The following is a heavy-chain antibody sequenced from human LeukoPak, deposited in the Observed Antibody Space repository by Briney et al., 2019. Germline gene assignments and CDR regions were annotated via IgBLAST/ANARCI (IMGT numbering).Heavy chain of an antibody. Sequence: GGSLRLSCAASGFTFSSYEMNWVRQAPGKGLEGVSYISSSGSTIYYADSVKGRFTISRDNAKNSLYLHMNSLRAEDTAFYYCARDGVATATMPSGGMDVWGQGPRSPSP. CDR3: ARDGVATATMPSGGMDV. CDR2: ISSSGSTI. D-gene: IGHD2-2*01. CDR1: GFTFSSYE. J-gene: IGHJ6*02. V-gene: IGHV3-48*03.